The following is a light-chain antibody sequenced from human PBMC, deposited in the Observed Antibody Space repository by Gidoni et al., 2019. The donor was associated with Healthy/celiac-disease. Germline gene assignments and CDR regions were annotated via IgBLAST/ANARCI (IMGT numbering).Light chain of an antibody. CDR3: QQYDNLPFT. CDR2: DAS. CDR1: QDISNY. V-gene: IGKV1-33*01. Sequence: DIQMTQSPSSLSASVGDRVTITWQASQDISNYLNWYQQKPGKAPKLLIYDASNLETGVPSRFSGSGSGTDFTFTISSLQPEDIATYYCQQYDNLPFTFGPGTKVDIK. J-gene: IGKJ3*01.